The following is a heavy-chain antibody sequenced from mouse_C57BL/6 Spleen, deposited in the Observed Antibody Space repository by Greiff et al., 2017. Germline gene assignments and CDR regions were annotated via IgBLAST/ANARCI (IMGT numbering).Heavy chain of an antibody. J-gene: IGHJ4*01. CDR2: IYPRSGNT. CDR1: GYTFTSYG. Sequence: VHLVESGAELARPGASVKLSCKASGYTFTSYGISWVKQRTGQGLEWIGEIYPRSGNTYYNEKFKGKATLTADKSSSTAYMALRSLTSEDSAVYFCARSPTGNAMDYWGQGTSVTVSS. CDR3: ARSPTGNAMDY. D-gene: IGHD1-1*01. V-gene: IGHV1-81*01.